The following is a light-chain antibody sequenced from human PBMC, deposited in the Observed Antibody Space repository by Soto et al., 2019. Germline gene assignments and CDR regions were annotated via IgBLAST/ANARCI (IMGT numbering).Light chain of an antibody. CDR2: DAS. J-gene: IGKJ5*01. CDR3: QQFNSYPIT. Sequence: AIQLTQSPSSLSASVGDRVTITCRASQGIRSALAWYQQQAGEPPNLLIYDASSLESGVPSRFSGSGSGTDFTLTITSLQPADFATYYCQQFNSYPITFGRGTRLEI. CDR1: QGIRSA. V-gene: IGKV1-13*02.